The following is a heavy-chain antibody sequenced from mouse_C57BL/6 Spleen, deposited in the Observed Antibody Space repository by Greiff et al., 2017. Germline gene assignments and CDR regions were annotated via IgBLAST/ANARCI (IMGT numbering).Heavy chain of an antibody. CDR3: ARPYYYGSSYLWYFDV. J-gene: IGHJ1*03. V-gene: IGHV5-17*01. D-gene: IGHD1-1*01. Sequence: EVKLVESGGGLVKPGGSLKLSCAASGFTFSDYGMHWVRQAPEKGLEWVAYISSGSSTIYYAYTVQGRFTISRDNAKNTLFLQMTSLRSEDTAMYYCARPYYYGSSYLWYFDVWGTGTTVTVSS. CDR1: GFTFSDYG. CDR2: ISSGSSTI.